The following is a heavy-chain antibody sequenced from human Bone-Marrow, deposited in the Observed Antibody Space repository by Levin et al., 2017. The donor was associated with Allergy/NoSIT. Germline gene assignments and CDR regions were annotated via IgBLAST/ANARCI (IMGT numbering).Heavy chain of an antibody. Sequence: SETLSLTCNVSGVSINNYFWSWIRQPPGKGLEWLGYIYSTASSSYNPSLKNRVPMSIETSKNQISLKLRSVTVADTAVYYCARAGDWESSVWYGTKDYAMEFWGQGTTVTVSS. V-gene: IGHV4-59*01. CDR1: GVSINNYF. D-gene: IGHD6-19*01. J-gene: IGHJ6*02. CDR2: IYSTASS. CDR3: ARAGDWESSVWYGTKDYAMEF.